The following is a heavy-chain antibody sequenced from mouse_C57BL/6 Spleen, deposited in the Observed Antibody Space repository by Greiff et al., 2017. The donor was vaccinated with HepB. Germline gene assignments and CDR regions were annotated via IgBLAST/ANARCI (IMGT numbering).Heavy chain of an antibody. CDR1: GYTFTSYW. CDR2: IDPSDSYT. D-gene: IGHD4-1*01. CDR3: ARGLGYFDY. V-gene: IGHV1-69*01. Sequence: VQLQQPGAELVMPGASVKLSCKASGYTFTSYWMHWVKQRPGQGLEWIGEIDPSDSYTNYNHKFKGKSTLTVDKSSSTAYMQLSSLTSEDSAVYYCARGLGYFDYWGQGTTLTVSS. J-gene: IGHJ2*01.